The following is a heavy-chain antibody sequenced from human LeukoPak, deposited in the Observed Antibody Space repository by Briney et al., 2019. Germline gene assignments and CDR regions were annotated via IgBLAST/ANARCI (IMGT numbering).Heavy chain of an antibody. V-gene: IGHV3-23*01. Sequence: GGSLRLSCAASGFTFSSYAMNWVRQAPGTGLEWVSDISGSGGSTYYADSVKGRFTISRDNSKNTLYLQMNSLRAEDTAVYYCAKSGLRRGDFDYWGQGTLVSVSS. CDR3: AKSGLRRGDFDY. D-gene: IGHD3-10*01. CDR2: ISGSGGST. J-gene: IGHJ4*02. CDR1: GFTFSSYA.